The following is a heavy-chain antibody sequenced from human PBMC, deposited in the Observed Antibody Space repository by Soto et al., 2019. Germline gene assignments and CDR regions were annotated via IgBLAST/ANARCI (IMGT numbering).Heavy chain of an antibody. V-gene: IGHV3-15*07. CDR2: IKSKTDGGTT. D-gene: IGHD3-3*01. J-gene: IGHJ4*02. CDR1: GFTFSNAW. CDR3: TTDDVLTIFGVVSDY. Sequence: GGSLRLSCAASGFTFSNAWMNWVRQAPGKGLEWVGRIKSKTDGGTTDYAAPVKGRFTISRDDSKNTLYLQMNSLKTEDTAVYYCTTDDVLTIFGVVSDYWGQGTLVTVSS.